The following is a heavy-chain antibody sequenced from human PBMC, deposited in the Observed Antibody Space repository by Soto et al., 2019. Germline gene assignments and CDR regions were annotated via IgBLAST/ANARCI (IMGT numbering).Heavy chain of an antibody. J-gene: IGHJ4*02. CDR2: ISYDESKK. Sequence: PGGSLRLSCAASGFTFSSYAMHWVRQAPGKGLEWVAVISYDESKKYYEKYVKGRFTISRDNSKNTLNLQKNSLKDEDTAVKYSARDRSPFYSSSCYYYWGQGTLVTVSS. CDR3: ARDRSPFYSSSCYYY. CDR1: GFTFSSYA. D-gene: IGHD6-13*01. V-gene: IGHV3-30-3*01.